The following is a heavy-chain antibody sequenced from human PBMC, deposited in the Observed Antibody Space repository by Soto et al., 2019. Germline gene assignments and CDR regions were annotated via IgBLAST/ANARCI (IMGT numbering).Heavy chain of an antibody. D-gene: IGHD6-13*01. J-gene: IGHJ6*02. Sequence: PGGSLRLSCAASGFTFSSYAMHWVRQAPGKGLEWVAVISYDGSNKYYADSVKGRFTISRDNSKNTLYLQMNSLRAEDTAVYYCASARSGTQQPVVGPGIRDRDVWGQGTRVTAS. CDR1: GFTFSSYA. V-gene: IGHV3-30-3*01. CDR2: ISYDGSNK. CDR3: ASARSGTQQPVVGPGIRDRDV.